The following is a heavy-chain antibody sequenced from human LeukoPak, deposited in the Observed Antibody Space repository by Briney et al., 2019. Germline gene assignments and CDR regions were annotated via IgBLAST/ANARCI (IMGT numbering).Heavy chain of an antibody. D-gene: IGHD6-13*01. J-gene: IGHJ3*02. CDR3: ARPGIAAAAPGAFDI. V-gene: IGHV4-39*01. CDR1: GGSISSSSYY. CDR2: IYYSGST. Sequence: PSETLSLTCTVSGGSISSSSYYWGWIRQPPGKGLEWIGSIYYSGSTYYNPSLKSRVTISVDTSKNQFSLKLSSVTAADTAVYYCARPGIAAAAPGAFDIWGQGTMVTVSS.